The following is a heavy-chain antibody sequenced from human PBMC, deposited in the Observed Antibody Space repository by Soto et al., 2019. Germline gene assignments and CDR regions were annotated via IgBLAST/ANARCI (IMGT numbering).Heavy chain of an antibody. CDR3: EGELVQVPENGRDV. D-gene: IGHD6-13*01. CDR2: IYYSGST. J-gene: IGHJ6*02. Sequence: SATLSLTCTVSGCSISSSSYYWGWIRQPPGKGLEWIGSIYYSGSTYYNPSLKSRVTISVDTSKNQFSLKLSSVTAADTAVYYCEGELVQVPENGRDVWGQGTTVTV. V-gene: IGHV4-39*01. CDR1: GCSISSSSYY.